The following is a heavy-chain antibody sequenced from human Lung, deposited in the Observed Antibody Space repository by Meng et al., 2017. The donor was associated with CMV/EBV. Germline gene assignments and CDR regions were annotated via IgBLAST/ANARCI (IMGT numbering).Heavy chain of an antibody. Sequence: GGSLRLXXAASGFTFSSYAMHWVRQAPGKGLEWVAVISYDGSNKYYADSVKGRFTISRDNSKNTLYLQMNSLRAEDTAVYYCARDWNVVVPAATYYYYGMDVWGQGXTVTVSS. J-gene: IGHJ6*02. D-gene: IGHD2-2*01. CDR1: GFTFSSYA. V-gene: IGHV3-30-3*01. CDR3: ARDWNVVVPAATYYYYGMDV. CDR2: ISYDGSNK.